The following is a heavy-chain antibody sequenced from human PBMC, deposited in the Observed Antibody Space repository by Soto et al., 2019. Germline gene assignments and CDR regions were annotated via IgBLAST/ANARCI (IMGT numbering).Heavy chain of an antibody. Sequence: QVQLQQWGAGLLKPSETLSLTCAVYGGSFSGYYWSWIRQPPGKGLEWIGEINHSGSTNYNPSLTSRVTISVDTSKNQFSLKLSSVTAADTAVYYCARGSRTPGDYWGQGTLVTVSS. J-gene: IGHJ4*02. CDR2: INHSGST. CDR1: GGSFSGYY. D-gene: IGHD3-10*01. CDR3: ARGSRTPGDY. V-gene: IGHV4-34*01.